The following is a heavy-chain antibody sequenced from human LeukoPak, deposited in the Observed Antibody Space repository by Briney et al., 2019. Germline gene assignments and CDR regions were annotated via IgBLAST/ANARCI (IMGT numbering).Heavy chain of an antibody. Sequence: ASVKVSCKTSGHTFTCYYMHWVRQAPGQGLEWMGRINPNSGDTNYAQKFQGRVTMTGGTSITTAYMELNSLRSDDTAVYYCAKAKPQGSDRDFDYWGQGTLVTVSS. CDR1: GHTFTCYY. J-gene: IGHJ4*02. D-gene: IGHD1-14*01. CDR2: INPNSGDT. V-gene: IGHV1-2*06. CDR3: AKAKPQGSDRDFDY.